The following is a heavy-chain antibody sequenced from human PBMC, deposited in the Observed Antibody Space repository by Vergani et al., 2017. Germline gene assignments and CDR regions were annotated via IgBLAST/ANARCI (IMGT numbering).Heavy chain of an antibody. J-gene: IGHJ6*02. V-gene: IGHV7-4-1*02. CDR3: ARDYGSGRGSNMDV. CDR2: INTNTGNP. Sequence: QVQLVQSGAEVKKPGASVKVSCKASGYTFSTYGISWVRQAPGQGLEWMGWINTNTGNPTYAQGFTGRFVFSLDTSVSTAYLQISSLKAEDTAVYYCARDYGSGRGSNMDVWGQGTTVTVSS. D-gene: IGHD3-10*01. CDR1: GYTFSTYG.